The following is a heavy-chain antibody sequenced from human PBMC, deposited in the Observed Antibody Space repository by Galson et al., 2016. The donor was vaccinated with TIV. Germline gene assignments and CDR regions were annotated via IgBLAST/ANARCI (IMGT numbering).Heavy chain of an antibody. D-gene: IGHD2-15*01. V-gene: IGHV4-59*08. CDR3: ARCGQWSTYYFDY. CDR2: FYYSGNT. J-gene: IGHJ4*02. Sequence: LEWLGSFYYSGNTNYNPSFKSRISISIDTSKNQFSLKLMSVTAADTAVYYCARCGQWSTYYFDYWGQGTLVTVSS.